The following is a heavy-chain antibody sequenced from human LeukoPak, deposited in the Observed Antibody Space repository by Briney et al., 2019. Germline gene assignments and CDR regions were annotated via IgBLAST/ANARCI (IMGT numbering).Heavy chain of an antibody. CDR1: GFTFSSYG. CDR2: ISYDGSNK. V-gene: IGHV3-30*04. CDR3: AKGGVVVIAIDAFDI. Sequence: GGSLRLSCAVSGFTFSSYGIHWVRQAPGKGLEWVAVISYDGSNKYYADSVKGRFTISRDNSKNTLYLQMNSLRAEDTAVYYCAKGGVVVIAIDAFDIWGQGTMVTVSS. D-gene: IGHD2-21*01. J-gene: IGHJ3*02.